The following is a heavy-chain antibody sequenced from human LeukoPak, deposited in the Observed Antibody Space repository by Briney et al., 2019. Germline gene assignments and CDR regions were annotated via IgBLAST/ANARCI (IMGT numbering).Heavy chain of an antibody. CDR3: AGDVIYESD. CDR1: GFTFSNSA. CDR2: IVVGSGNT. V-gene: IGHV1-58*01. J-gene: IGHJ4*02. D-gene: IGHD2/OR15-2a*01. Sequence: ASVKVSCKASGFTFSNSAVQWVRQARGQRLEWIGWIVVGSGNTNYAQKFQERVTITRDMSTSTAYMELSSLRSEDTAVYYCAGDVIYESDWGQGTLVTVSS.